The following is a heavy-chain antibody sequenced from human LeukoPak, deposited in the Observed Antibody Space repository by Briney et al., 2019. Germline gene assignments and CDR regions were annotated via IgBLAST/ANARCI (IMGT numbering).Heavy chain of an antibody. Sequence: PSETLSLTCTVSGGSISSHYWSWIRQPPGKGLEWFGYIYYSGSTNYNPSLKSRVTISVDTSKNQFSLKLSSVTAADTAVYYCARCAVGYYYYYYMDVWGKGTTVTVSS. CDR1: GGSISSHY. CDR3: ARCAVGYYYYYYMDV. CDR2: IYYSGST. V-gene: IGHV4-59*11. J-gene: IGHJ6*03.